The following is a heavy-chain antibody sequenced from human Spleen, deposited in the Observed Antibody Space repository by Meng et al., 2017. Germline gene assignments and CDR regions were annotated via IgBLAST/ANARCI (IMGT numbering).Heavy chain of an antibody. J-gene: IGHJ4*01. CDR2: IYYSGST. Sequence: GSLRLSCTVSGGSISSSSYYWGWIRQPPGKGLEWIGIIYYSGSTSYNPSLKSRVTIAVDTSNNQFSLKLSSVTAADTAVYYCAANHYGDHEVLDYWGHGTLVTVSS. D-gene: IGHD4-17*01. V-gene: IGHV4-39*07. CDR1: GGSISSSSYY. CDR3: AANHYGDHEVLDY.